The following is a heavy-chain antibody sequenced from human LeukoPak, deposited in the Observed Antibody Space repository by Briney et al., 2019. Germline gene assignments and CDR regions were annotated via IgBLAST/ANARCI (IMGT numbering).Heavy chain of an antibody. CDR2: ITPMLRTT. CDR1: GGTFSTYV. D-gene: IGHD4-17*01. CDR3: AKIDYGDYEDHHAFDM. Sequence: SVKVSCKASGGTFSTYVINWVRQAPGQGLEWMGRITPMLRTTNYAQKFQGRLIVTTDESTRTTYTEMSKLRSEDTAVYYCAKIDYGDYEDHHAFDMLGEGTMVTVS. V-gene: IGHV1-69*05. J-gene: IGHJ3*02.